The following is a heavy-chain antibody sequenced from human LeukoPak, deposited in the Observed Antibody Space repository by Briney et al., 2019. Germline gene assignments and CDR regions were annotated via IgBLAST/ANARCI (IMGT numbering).Heavy chain of an antibody. CDR3: ARDGNDFWSGYFYYFDY. J-gene: IGHJ4*02. D-gene: IGHD3-3*01. Sequence: GGSLRLSCAASGFTFSHFWMSWVRQAPGKGLEWVAYIKKTGSETYYVDSVKGRFTITRDNTRNSLFLQMYSLRAEDTAVYYCARDGNDFWSGYFYYFDYWGQGTLVTVSS. CDR2: IKKTGSET. V-gene: IGHV3-7*01. CDR1: GFTFSHFW.